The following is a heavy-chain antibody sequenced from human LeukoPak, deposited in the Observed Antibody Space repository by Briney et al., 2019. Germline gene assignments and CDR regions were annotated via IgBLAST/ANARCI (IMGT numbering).Heavy chain of an antibody. CDR3: ASSRTHYYGSGRSYFDY. V-gene: IGHV4-34*01. D-gene: IGHD3-10*01. J-gene: IGHJ4*02. CDR2: INHSGST. CDR1: GGSFSGYY. Sequence: SETLSLTCAVYGGSFSGYYWSWIRQAPGKGLEWVGEINHSGSTNYNPSLKSRVTISVDTSKNQFSLKLSSVTAADTAVYYCASSRTHYYGSGRSYFDYWGQGTLATVSS.